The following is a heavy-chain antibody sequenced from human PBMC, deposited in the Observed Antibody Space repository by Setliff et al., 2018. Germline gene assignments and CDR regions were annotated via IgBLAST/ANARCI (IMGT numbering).Heavy chain of an antibody. D-gene: IGHD3-3*01. V-gene: IGHV4-59*11. CDR2: IYYSGST. Sequence: SETLSLTCTVSGGSISSHYWSWIRQPPGKVLEWIGYIYYSGSTNYNPSLKSRVTISVDTSKNQFSLKLSSVTAADTAEYYCARDQDDFWSGLYYWGQGTLVTV. CDR3: ARDQDDFWSGLYY. J-gene: IGHJ4*02. CDR1: GGSISSHY.